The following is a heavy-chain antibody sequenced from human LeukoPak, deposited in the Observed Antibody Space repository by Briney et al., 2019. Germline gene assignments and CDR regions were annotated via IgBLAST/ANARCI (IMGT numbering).Heavy chain of an antibody. D-gene: IGHD2-8*01. V-gene: IGHV3-48*03. CDR2: ISSSGSTI. J-gene: IGHJ4*02. Sequence: GGSLRLSCAASGFTFSSYEMSWVRQAPGKGLEWVSYISSSGSTIYYADSVKGRFTISRVNAKNSLYLQMNSLRAEDTAVYYCAREWSRFTPPDYWGQGTLVTVSS. CDR3: AREWSRFTPPDY. CDR1: GFTFSSYE.